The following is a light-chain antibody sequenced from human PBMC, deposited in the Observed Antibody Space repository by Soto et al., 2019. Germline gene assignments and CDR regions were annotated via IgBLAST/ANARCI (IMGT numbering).Light chain of an antibody. V-gene: IGLV2-14*01. Sequence: QSALTQPASVSGSPGQSITISCTGTSSDVGAYNYVSWYQQHPGKAPKLMIYEVSNRPSAVSHRFSGSKSGNTASLTISGLQAEDEADYYCSSYTSSTTLVFGGGTQLTVL. J-gene: IGLJ2*01. CDR3: SSYTSSTTLV. CDR2: EVS. CDR1: SSDVGAYNY.